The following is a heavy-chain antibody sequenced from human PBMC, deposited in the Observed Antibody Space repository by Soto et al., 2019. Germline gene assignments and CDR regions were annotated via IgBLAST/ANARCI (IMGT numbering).Heavy chain of an antibody. CDR3: ARDYLSSIDC. Sequence: QVQLVQSGAEVKKPGASVKISCQASGYTFTSYAIHWLRQAPGQRLEWMGWINAGNGDTKYSQKFQGRVTITRDTSASTVFMEVSSLTSEDTTVYLCARDYLSSIDCWGQGTLVTVSS. V-gene: IGHV1-3*01. CDR2: INAGNGDT. J-gene: IGHJ4*02. CDR1: GYTFTSYA. D-gene: IGHD6-6*01.